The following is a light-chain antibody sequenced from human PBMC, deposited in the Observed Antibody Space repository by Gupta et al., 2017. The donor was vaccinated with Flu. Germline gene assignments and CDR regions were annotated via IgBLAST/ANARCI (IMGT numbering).Light chain of an antibody. J-gene: IGKJ1*01. Sequence: ISCRTSQSHVYSDGNTYLHWFQQRPGQSPRRLIYLVSNRESGVPDRFSGSGSGTDFTLKISRVEAEDVGLYYCMQGSHWPWAFGQGTKVEI. V-gene: IGKV2-30*01. CDR1: QSHVYSDGNTY. CDR2: LVS. CDR3: MQGSHWPWA.